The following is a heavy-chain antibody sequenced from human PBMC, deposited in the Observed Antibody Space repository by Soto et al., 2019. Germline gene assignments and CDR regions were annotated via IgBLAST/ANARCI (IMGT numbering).Heavy chain of an antibody. CDR1: GFTFSDYG. Sequence: ESGGGVAQPGRSLRLSCAVSGFTFSDYGMHWVRQAPGKGLEWLAVVSYDGSYKYYADSVKGRFTVSRDLSGNTLFLQMNSLRLEDTAVYFCAKEMYPRTVLDSSSPWGDYWGQGTLVAVSS. V-gene: IGHV3-30*18. CDR3: AKEMYPRTVLDSSSPWGDY. CDR2: VSYDGSYK. D-gene: IGHD6-6*01. J-gene: IGHJ4*02.